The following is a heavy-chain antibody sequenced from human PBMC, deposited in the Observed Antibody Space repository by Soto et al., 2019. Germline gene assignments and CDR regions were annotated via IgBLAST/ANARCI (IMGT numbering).Heavy chain of an antibody. D-gene: IGHD2-21*02. CDR2: ISYDGSNK. J-gene: IGHJ2*01. Sequence: VQLVESGGGVVQPGRSLRPSCAASGFTFSSYGMHWVRQAPGKGLEWVAVISYDGSNKYYADSVKGRFTISRDNSKNTLYLQMNSLRAEDTAVYYCAKDSTVVVTAIGSWYFDLWGRGTLVTVSS. CDR3: AKDSTVVVTAIGSWYFDL. CDR1: GFTFSSYG. V-gene: IGHV3-30*18.